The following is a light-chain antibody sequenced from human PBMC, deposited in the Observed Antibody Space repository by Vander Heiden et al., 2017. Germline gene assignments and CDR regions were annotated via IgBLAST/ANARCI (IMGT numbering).Light chain of an antibody. CDR2: GDT. J-gene: IGLJ2*01. V-gene: IGLV3-10*01. CDR1: ALPKEY. CDR3: YSTDSSGNHRV. Sequence: SYELTQPPSVSVSPGQTARITCSGDALPKEYACWYQQKSGQAPALVIYGDTKRPSGIPERFSGSRSGTMATLTISGAQAEDEADYYCYSTDSSGNHRVFGGGTKLTVL.